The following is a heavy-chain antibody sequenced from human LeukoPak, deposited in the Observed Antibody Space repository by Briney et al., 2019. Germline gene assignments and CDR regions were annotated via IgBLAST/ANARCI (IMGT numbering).Heavy chain of an antibody. CDR2: IWYDGSNK. J-gene: IGHJ6*02. CDR1: GFTFSSYG. D-gene: IGHD1-1*01. V-gene: IGHV3-33*06. Sequence: GSLRLSCAASGFTFSSYGMHWVRQAPGKGLEWVAVIWYDGSNKYYADSVKGRFTISRDNSKNTLYLQMNSLRAEDTAVYYCAKGGNDFYYYGLDVWGQGTTVTVSS. CDR3: AKGGNDFYYYGLDV.